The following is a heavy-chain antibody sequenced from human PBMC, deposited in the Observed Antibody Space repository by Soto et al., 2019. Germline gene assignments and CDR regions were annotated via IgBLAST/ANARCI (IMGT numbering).Heavy chain of an antibody. D-gene: IGHD6-19*01. CDR3: ARGLFSSGWYSYFDP. CDR1: TESLRGYY. CDR2: MSQSGFT. Sequence: QVQLQQRGAGLLRPSETLSLTCAVSTESLRGYYWTWIRQSPGKGLEWMGEMSQSGFTNYNPSLESRVNLSVDRSKSEFSLHLTSMTAADTALYYCARGLFSSGWYSYFDPWGQGTPVTVSS. J-gene: IGHJ5*02. V-gene: IGHV4-34*01.